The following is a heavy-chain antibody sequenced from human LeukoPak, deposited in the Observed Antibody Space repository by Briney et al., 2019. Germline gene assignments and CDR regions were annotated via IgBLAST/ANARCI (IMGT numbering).Heavy chain of an antibody. CDR3: ARGGYGMTVAQFYY. CDR2: TYYRSKWYN. J-gene: IGHJ4*02. V-gene: IGHV6-1*01. Sequence: SQTLSLTCGISGDSVSNNRATWNWIRQSPSRGLEWLGRTYYRSKWYNDYAVSVKSRLTITPDTSKTQFSLQLDSVTPEDTAVYYCARGGYGMTVAQFYYWGQGTLVTVSS. CDR1: GDSVSNNRAT. D-gene: IGHD6-19*01.